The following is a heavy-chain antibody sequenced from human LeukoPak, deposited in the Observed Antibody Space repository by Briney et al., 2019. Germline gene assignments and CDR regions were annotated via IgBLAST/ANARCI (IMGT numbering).Heavy chain of an antibody. Sequence: SETLSLTCAVYGVTFSGYYWSWVRQPPGKGLEWIGEINHSGSTKYNPSLKSRVTISVDTSKNQFSLKLSSVTAADTAVYYCARGLVGKQYSSRVVFGYWGQGTLVTVSS. CDR1: GVTFSGYY. CDR2: INHSGST. V-gene: IGHV4-34*01. J-gene: IGHJ4*02. D-gene: IGHD6-13*01. CDR3: ARGLVGKQYSSRVVFGY.